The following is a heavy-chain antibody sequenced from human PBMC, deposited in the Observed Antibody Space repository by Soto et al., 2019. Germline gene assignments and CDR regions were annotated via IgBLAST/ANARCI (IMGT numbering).Heavy chain of an antibody. CDR3: ARGGLELPYYYYYGMDV. J-gene: IGHJ6*02. Sequence: SQTLSLTCAISGDSVSSNSAAWNWIRQSPSRGLEWPGRTYYRSKWYNDYAVSVKSRITINPDTSKNQFSLQLNSVTPEDTAVYYCARGGLELPYYYYYGMDVWGQGTTVTVSS. CDR1: GDSVSSNSAA. D-gene: IGHD1-7*01. CDR2: TYYRSKWYN. V-gene: IGHV6-1*01.